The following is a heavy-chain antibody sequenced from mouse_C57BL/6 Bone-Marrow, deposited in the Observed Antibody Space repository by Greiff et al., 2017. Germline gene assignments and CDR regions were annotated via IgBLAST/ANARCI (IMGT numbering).Heavy chain of an antibody. D-gene: IGHD2-10*02. V-gene: IGHV5-4*01. CDR2: ISDGGSYT. CDR1: GFTFSSYA. Sequence: EVHLVESGGGLVKPGGSLKLSCAASGFTFSSYAMSWVRQTPEKRLEWVATISDGGSYTYYPDNVKGRFTISRDNAKNNLYLQMSHLKSEDTAMYYCAREGYGNYGWGLAYWGQGTLVTVSA. J-gene: IGHJ3*01. CDR3: AREGYGNYGWGLAY.